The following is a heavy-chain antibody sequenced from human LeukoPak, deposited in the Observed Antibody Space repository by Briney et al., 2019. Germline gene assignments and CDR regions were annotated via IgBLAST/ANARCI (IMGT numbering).Heavy chain of an antibody. V-gene: IGHV4-61*02. CDR3: ARDNWNYFRSRSYYYGMDV. D-gene: IGHD1-7*01. J-gene: IGHJ6*02. CDR1: GGSISSGGYY. CDR2: IYISGST. Sequence: SETLSLTCTVSGGSISSGGYYWSWIRQPAGKGLEWIGRIYISGSTNYNPSLKSRVTMSVDTSKNQFSLKLSSVIAADTAVYYCARDNWNYFRSRSYYYGMDVWGQGTTVTVSS.